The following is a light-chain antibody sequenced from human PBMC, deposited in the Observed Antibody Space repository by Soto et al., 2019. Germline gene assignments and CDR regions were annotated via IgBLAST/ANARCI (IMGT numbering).Light chain of an antibody. J-gene: IGLJ1*01. CDR3: SSYTSGSTQV. V-gene: IGLV2-14*01. CDR1: SSDVGGYNY. CDR2: DVS. Sequence: QSVLTQPASVSGSPGQSITISCTGTSSDVGGYNYVSWYQQHPGKAPKLMIYDVSNRPSGASNRFSGSKSGNTASLTISGLQAEDEADYYCSSYTSGSTQVLGTGTKVTVL.